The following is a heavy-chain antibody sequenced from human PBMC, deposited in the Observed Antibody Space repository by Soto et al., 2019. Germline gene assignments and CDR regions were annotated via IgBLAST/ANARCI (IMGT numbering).Heavy chain of an antibody. V-gene: IGHV3-74*01. CDR1: GFTFSNYW. Sequence: GGSLRLSCAASGFTFSNYWMHWVRQTPGMGLVWVSHINIDGSDTTYADSVRGRFTIPRDNAKNTLYLQMNSLRAEVTAVYYFARDGWGDFWSGYLRGRYGMDVWGQGTTVAVSS. CDR3: ARDGWGDFWSGYLRGRYGMDV. J-gene: IGHJ6*02. D-gene: IGHD3-3*01. CDR2: INIDGSDT.